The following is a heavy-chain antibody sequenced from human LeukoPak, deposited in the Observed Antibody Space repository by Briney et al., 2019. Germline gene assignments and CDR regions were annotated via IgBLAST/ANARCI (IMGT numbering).Heavy chain of an antibody. CDR1: GGPISSHY. V-gene: IGHV4-59*11. CDR2: ISYSGRI. CDR3: ARGAGWWDY. J-gene: IGHJ4*02. Sequence: SETLSLTCTVSGGPISSHYWSCIRQPPGEGLEWIGYISYSGRINYNPSLKSRVTLSLDTSKNQFSLTLTSVTAADTAVYYCARGAGWWDYWGQGTLVTVSS. D-gene: IGHD2-15*01.